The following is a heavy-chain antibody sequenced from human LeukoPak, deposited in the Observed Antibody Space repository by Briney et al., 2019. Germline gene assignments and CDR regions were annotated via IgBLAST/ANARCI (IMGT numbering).Heavy chain of an antibody. CDR3: AKEKAGYCSSTSCFDGYDY. J-gene: IGHJ4*02. CDR1: GFTFSSYA. D-gene: IGHD2-2*01. CDR2: ISGSGGST. Sequence: PGGSLRLSCAASGFTFSSYAMSWVRQAPGKGLEWVSAISGSGGSTYYADSVKGRFSISRDNSKNTLYLQLNSLRAEDTGVYYCAKEKAGYCSSTSCFDGYDYWGQGTLVTVSS. V-gene: IGHV3-23*01.